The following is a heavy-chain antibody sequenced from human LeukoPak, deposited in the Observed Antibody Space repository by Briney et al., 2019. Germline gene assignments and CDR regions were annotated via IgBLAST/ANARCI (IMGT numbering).Heavy chain of an antibody. V-gene: IGHV1-8*01. CDR2: MNPNSGNT. CDR1: GYTFTSYD. J-gene: IGHJ5*02. CDR3: ARKPRIGRNWFDP. Sequence: GASVKVSCKASGYTFTSYDINWVRQATGQGLEWMGWMNPNSGNTGYAQKFQGRVTMTTDTSTSTAYMELRSLRSDDTAVYYCARKPRIGRNWFDPWGQGTLVTVSS. D-gene: IGHD1-26*01.